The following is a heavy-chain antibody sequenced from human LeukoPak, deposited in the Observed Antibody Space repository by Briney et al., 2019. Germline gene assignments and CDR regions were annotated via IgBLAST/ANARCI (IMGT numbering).Heavy chain of an antibody. D-gene: IGHD4-17*01. CDR3: ADFSDYALL. J-gene: IGHJ4*02. CDR2: ISWDGGST. V-gene: IGHV3-43*01. CDR1: GFTFDDYT. Sequence: PGGSLRLSCAASGFTFDDYTMHWVRQAPGXGLEWVSLISWDGGSTYYADSVKGRFTISRDNSKNTLYLQMNSLRAEDTAVYYCADFSDYALLGGQGTLVTVSS.